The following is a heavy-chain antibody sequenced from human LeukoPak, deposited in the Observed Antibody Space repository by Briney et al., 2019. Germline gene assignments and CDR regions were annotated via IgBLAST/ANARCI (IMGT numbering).Heavy chain of an antibody. Sequence: SETLSPTCTVSGGSISSSSDYCGWIRQPPGKGLEWIGIIYYSGSTYYNPSLKSRLTISVDTSKNQFSLKLTSVTATDTAVYYCARRGYCSSTSCYEYWFARGGQGSLVTVSS. CDR3: ARRGYCSSTSCYEYWFAR. D-gene: IGHD2-2*01. CDR1: GGSISSSSDY. CDR2: IYYSGST. J-gene: IGHJ5*02. V-gene: IGHV4-39*01.